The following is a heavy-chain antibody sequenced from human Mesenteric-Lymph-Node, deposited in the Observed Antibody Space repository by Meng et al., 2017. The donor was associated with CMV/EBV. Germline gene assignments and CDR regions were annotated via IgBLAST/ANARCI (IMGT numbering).Heavy chain of an antibody. Sequence: GGSLRLSCTGSDYTFVNYAMSWVRQAPGKGPEWVSAISASGGSTYYADSVKGRFTISRDNFKNTLYLQMNSLRAEDTAIYYCVHPASTPVTAFFDLWGQGTLVTSPQ. CDR2: ISASGGST. J-gene: IGHJ4*02. CDR1: DYTFVNYA. CDR3: VHPASTPVTAFFDL. D-gene: IGHD2-21*02. V-gene: IGHV3-23*01.